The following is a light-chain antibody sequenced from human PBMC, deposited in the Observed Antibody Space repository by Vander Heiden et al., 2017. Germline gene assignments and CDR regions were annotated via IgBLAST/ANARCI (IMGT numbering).Light chain of an antibody. V-gene: IGKV1-39*01. Sequence: IQMTQSPSSLSASVGDRVAITCRASQSISSYLNWYQQKPGKAPKLLIYAASSLQSWVPSRFSGSGSGTDFTLTISSLQPEDFATYSCQQSYSSPRSFCQGTKVEIK. CDR2: AAS. CDR3: QQSYSSPRS. J-gene: IGKJ1*01. CDR1: QSISSY.